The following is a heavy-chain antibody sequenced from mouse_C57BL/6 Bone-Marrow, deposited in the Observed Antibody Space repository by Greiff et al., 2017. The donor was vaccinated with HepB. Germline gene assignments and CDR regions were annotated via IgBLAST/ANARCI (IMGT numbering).Heavy chain of an antibody. D-gene: IGHD4-1*01. V-gene: IGHV5-17*01. CDR1: GFTFSDYG. J-gene: IGHJ3*01. CDR3: ARGTGPWFAY. Sequence: EVKLMESGGGLVKPGGSLKLSCAASGFTFSDYGMHWVRQPPGKGLEWVAYISSGSSTIYYADTVKGRFTISRDNAKNTLFLQMTSLRSEDTAMYYCARGTGPWFAYWGQGTLVTVSA. CDR2: ISSGSSTI.